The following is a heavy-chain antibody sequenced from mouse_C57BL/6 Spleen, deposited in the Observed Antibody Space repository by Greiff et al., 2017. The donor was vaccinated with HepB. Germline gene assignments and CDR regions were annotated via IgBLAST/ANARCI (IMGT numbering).Heavy chain of an antibody. D-gene: IGHD2-3*01. CDR2: IYPGSGST. Sequence: QVHVKQPGAELVKPGASVKMSCKASGYTFTSYWITWVKQRPGQGLEWIGDIYPGSGSTNYNEKFKSKATLTVDTSSSTAYMQLSSLTSEDSAVYYCARAGYYVRFAYWGQGTLVTVSA. CDR1: GYTFTSYW. J-gene: IGHJ3*01. CDR3: ARAGYYVRFAY. V-gene: IGHV1-55*01.